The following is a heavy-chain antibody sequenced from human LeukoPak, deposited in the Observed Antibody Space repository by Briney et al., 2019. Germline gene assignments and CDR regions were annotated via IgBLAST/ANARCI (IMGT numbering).Heavy chain of an antibody. CDR1: GGSISTYY. CDR3: ARGGYDSDFDY. CDR2: IYFTGRT. V-gene: IGHV4-59*01. D-gene: IGHD3-3*01. J-gene: IGHJ4*02. Sequence: SETLSLTCTVSGGSISTYYWSWIRLPPGKGLEWIAYIYFTGRTQYNPSLKSRVTISEDTSKNQFSLRLSSVTPADTAVYYCARGGYDSDFDYWGQGTLVTMSS.